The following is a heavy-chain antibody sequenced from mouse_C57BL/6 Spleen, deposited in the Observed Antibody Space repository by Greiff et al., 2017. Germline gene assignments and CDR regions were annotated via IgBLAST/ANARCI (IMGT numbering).Heavy chain of an antibody. CDR2: IYPRDGST. CDR3: ARGYGYGAWFAY. CDR1: GYTFTDHT. Sequence: VQVVESDAELVKPGASVKISCKVSGYTFTDHTIHWMKQRPEQGLEWIGYIYPRDGSTKYNEKFKGKATLTADKSSSTAYMQLNSLTSEDSAVYFCARGYGYGAWFAYWGQGTLVTVSA. D-gene: IGHD2-2*01. V-gene: IGHV1-78*01. J-gene: IGHJ3*01.